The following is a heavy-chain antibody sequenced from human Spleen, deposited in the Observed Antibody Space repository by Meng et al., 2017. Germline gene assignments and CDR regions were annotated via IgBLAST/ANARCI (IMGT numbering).Heavy chain of an antibody. Sequence: GESLKISCAASGFTLSSYWMRWVRQAPGKGLEWVANIKQDGGEKYYVDSVKGRFTISRDNARNSLYLQMNSLRAEDTAVYYCARGGSSGWYDYFDYWGQGTLVTVSS. D-gene: IGHD6-19*01. J-gene: IGHJ4*02. CDR2: IKQDGGEK. V-gene: IGHV3-7*01. CDR3: ARGGSSGWYDYFDY. CDR1: GFTLSSYW.